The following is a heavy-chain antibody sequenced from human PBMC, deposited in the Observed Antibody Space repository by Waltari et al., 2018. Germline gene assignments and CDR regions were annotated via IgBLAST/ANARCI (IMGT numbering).Heavy chain of an antibody. CDR3: ARGYCTNGVCYDASDI. D-gene: IGHD2-8*01. CDR1: GFTFSTYE. Sequence: EVQLVESGGGLVQPGGSLRLSCAACGFTFSTYEMKWVRQAPGKGLEWVSYISSSGSIIYYADSVKGRFTISRDNAKNSLYLQMNSLRAEDTAVYYCARGYCTNGVCYDASDIWGQGTMVTVSS. V-gene: IGHV3-48*03. CDR2: ISSSGSII. J-gene: IGHJ3*02.